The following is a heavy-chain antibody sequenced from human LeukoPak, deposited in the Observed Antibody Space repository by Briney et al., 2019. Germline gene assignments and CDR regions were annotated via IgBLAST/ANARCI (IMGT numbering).Heavy chain of an antibody. CDR3: ARNQREYDSSGYAFDI. J-gene: IGHJ3*02. V-gene: IGHV4-34*01. D-gene: IGHD3-22*01. Sequence: PSETLSLTCAVYGGSFSGYYWSWIRQPPGKGLEWIGEINHSGSTNYNPSLKSRVTISVDTSKNQFSLKLSSVTAADTAVYYCARNQREYDSSGYAFDIWGQGTMVTVSS. CDR1: GGSFSGYY. CDR2: INHSGST.